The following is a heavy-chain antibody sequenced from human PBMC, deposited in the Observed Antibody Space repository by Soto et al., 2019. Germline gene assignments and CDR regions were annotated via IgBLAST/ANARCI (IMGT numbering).Heavy chain of an antibody. CDR3: ARALIVVVPAAVTTFGY. J-gene: IGHJ4*02. Sequence: QVQLQQWGAGLLKPSETLSLTCAVYGGSFSGYYWSWIHQPPGKGLEWIGEINHSGSTNYNPSLKSRVTISVDTSKNQFSLKLSSVTAADTAVYYCARALIVVVPAAVTTFGYWGQGTLVTVSS. D-gene: IGHD2-2*01. CDR1: GGSFSGYY. CDR2: INHSGST. V-gene: IGHV4-34*01.